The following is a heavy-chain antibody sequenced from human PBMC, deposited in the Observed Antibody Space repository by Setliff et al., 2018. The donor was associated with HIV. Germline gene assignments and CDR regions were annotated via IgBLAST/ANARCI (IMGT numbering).Heavy chain of an antibody. V-gene: IGHV4-39*01. CDR3: ARQTRNRYDVLTGYSVL. Sequence: SETLSLTCSVSGDSIISDTYYWGWIRQPPGKGPEWIASIFYTWSTFYTSSLKSRVRISMDKPKNQFSLELTSVTTEDTAVFYCARQTRNRYDVLTGYSVLWGQGILVTVSS. J-gene: IGHJ4*02. CDR2: IFYTWST. CDR1: GDSIISDTYY. D-gene: IGHD3-9*01.